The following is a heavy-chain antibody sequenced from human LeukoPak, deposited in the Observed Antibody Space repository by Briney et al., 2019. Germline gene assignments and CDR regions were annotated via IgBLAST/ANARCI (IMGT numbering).Heavy chain of an antibody. CDR1: GGSTDNYY. D-gene: IGHD3-3*01. Sequence: SETLSLTCTVSGGSTDNYYWSWIRQSPGKGLEWVGYVHSGGRTNSSPSLRSRVTMSVDTSKNQFSPKLSSVTAADTAVYYCARDTYDYDYCSDYIDYFDSWGQGILVTVSS. V-gene: IGHV4-59*01. CDR3: ARDTYDYDYCSDYIDYFDS. J-gene: IGHJ4*02. CDR2: VHSGGRT.